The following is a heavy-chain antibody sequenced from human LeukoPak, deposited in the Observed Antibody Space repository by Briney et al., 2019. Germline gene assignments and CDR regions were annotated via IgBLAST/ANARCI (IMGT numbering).Heavy chain of an antibody. J-gene: IGHJ4*02. Sequence: GGSLRLSCAASGFTFSNDYMSWVRQAPGKGLEWVSVIYSGGSTYYADSVKGRFTISRDNSKNTLYLQMNSLRAEDTAVYYCARGSSSRSFDYWGQGTLVTVSS. V-gene: IGHV3-53*01. D-gene: IGHD6-13*01. CDR3: ARGSSSRSFDY. CDR1: GFTFSNDY. CDR2: IYSGGST.